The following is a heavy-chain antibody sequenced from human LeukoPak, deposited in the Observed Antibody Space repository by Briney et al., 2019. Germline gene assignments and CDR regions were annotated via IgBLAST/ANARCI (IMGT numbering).Heavy chain of an antibody. Sequence: SETLSLTCTVSGGSISGYYWSWIRQPPGKGLEWIGYVYYTGTTNYNPSLKSRVTISVDTSKNQFSLKLSSVTAADTAVYYCARTGSWYYYFDYWGQGALVTVSS. V-gene: IGHV4-59*01. CDR2: VYYTGTT. J-gene: IGHJ4*02. D-gene: IGHD6-13*01. CDR1: GGSISGYY. CDR3: ARTGSWYYYFDY.